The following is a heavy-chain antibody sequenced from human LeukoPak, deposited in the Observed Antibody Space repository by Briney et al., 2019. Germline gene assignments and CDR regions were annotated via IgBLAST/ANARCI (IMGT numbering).Heavy chain of an antibody. CDR2: INTNTGNP. J-gene: IGHJ5*02. V-gene: IGHV7-4-1*02. CDR3: ARDWKSFQYYYDSSGYYYTWFDP. D-gene: IGHD3-22*01. Sequence: ASVKVSCKASGYTFTGYYMHWVRQAPGQGLEWMGWINTNTGNPTYAQGFTGRFVFSLDTSVSTAYLQISSLKAEDTAVYYCARDWKSFQYYYDSSGYYYTWFDPWGQGTLVTVSS. CDR1: GYTFTGYY.